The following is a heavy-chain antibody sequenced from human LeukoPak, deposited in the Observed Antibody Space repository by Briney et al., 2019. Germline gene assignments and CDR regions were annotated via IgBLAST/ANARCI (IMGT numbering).Heavy chain of an antibody. CDR2: IYYSGST. J-gene: IGHJ4*02. Sequence: SETLSLTCTVSGGSISSYYWSWIRQPPGKGLEWIGYIYYSGSTNYNPSLKSRVTISVDTSKNQFSLKLSSVTAADTAVYYCARRYYEWGSEYYFDYWGQGTLVTVSS. CDR3: ARRYYEWGSEYYFDY. CDR1: GGSISSYY. V-gene: IGHV4-59*12. D-gene: IGHD3-22*01.